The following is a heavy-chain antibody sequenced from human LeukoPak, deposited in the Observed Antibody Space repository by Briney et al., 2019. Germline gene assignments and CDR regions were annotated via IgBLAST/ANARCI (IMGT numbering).Heavy chain of an antibody. D-gene: IGHD5-24*01. V-gene: IGHV4-31*03. J-gene: IGHJ4*02. CDR2: IHYSGTT. CDR3: AGGRDAYKTGY. Sequence: SGTLSLTCTVSGGSISSGAYYWTWIRQHPGKGLEWIGHIHYSGTTYYNPSLQSRVTISPDTSKNQFSLKLNSVTAADTAVYYCAGGRDAYKTGYWGQGTLVTVSS. CDR1: GGSISSGAYY.